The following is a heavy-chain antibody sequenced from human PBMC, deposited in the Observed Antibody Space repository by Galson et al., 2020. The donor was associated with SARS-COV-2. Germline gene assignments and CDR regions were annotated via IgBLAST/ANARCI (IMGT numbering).Heavy chain of an antibody. CDR2: IYHTGSA. V-gene: IGHV4-59*01. CDR1: DGSIGFYY. Sequence: SETLSLTCTVSDGSIGFYYWSWIRQSPGKRLEWIGFIYHTGSAMYNPSLQSRVTISVAPLRNQFSLELKSVTTADTAVYYCARGGWPDYGDLQFWGRGILVTVSS. D-gene: IGHD4-17*01. J-gene: IGHJ4*02. CDR3: ARGGWPDYGDLQF.